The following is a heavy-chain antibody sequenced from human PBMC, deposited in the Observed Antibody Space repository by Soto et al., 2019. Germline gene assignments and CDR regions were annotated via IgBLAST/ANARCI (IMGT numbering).Heavy chain of an antibody. Sequence: QVQLVQSGPEVKKPGASVKVSCEASGYTFTTSGISWVRQAPGQGLEWMGGISTYNGDTNSAQKFQGRVTMPADTSTGTVYMELMSLKSDDTAVYYCARQGSWPYYYYGLDVWGQGTTVTVSS. CDR2: ISTYNGDT. D-gene: IGHD1-26*01. CDR3: ARQGSWPYYYYGLDV. CDR1: GYTFTTSG. J-gene: IGHJ6*02. V-gene: IGHV1-18*01.